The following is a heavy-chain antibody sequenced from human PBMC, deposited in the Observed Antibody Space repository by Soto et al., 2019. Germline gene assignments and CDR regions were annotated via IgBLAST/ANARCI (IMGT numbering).Heavy chain of an antibody. J-gene: IGHJ6*02. CDR2: IAWNSDII. V-gene: IGHV3-9*01. CDR3: AQDHYGSAIYGMDV. D-gene: IGHD3-10*01. Sequence: EVQLVESGGGLVQPGRSLRLSCAASGFSFEDYAMHWVRQAPGKGLEWVSGIAWNSDIIGYADSVKGRFTISRDNGKNSLYLQMNSPRPEDTSLYYCAQDHYGSAIYGMDVWGQGPTVTVSS. CDR1: GFSFEDYA.